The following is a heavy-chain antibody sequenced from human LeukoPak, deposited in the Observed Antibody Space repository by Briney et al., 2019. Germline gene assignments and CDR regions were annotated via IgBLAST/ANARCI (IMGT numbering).Heavy chain of an antibody. Sequence: GGSLRLSCAVSGFTFSSYWMHWVRQAPGKGLMWVSRINSSGRSTSYADSVKGRFTIYRDNAKNTLYLQMNSLRAEDTAVYYCERDSDYYDSSETDYWGQRTLVTVSS. J-gene: IGHJ4*02. CDR3: ERDSDYYDSSETDY. CDR1: GFTFSSYW. V-gene: IGHV3-74*01. D-gene: IGHD3-22*01. CDR2: INSSGRST.